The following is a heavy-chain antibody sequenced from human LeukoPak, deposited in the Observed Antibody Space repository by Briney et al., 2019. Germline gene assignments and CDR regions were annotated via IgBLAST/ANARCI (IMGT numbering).Heavy chain of an antibody. D-gene: IGHD3-9*01. CDR2: IKSKTDGGTT. CDR1: GFTFSNAW. V-gene: IGHV3-15*01. J-gene: IGHJ6*02. CDR3: TAPVLRYFDWFRYYYYGMDV. Sequence: GGSLRLSCAASGFTFSNAWMSWVRQAPRKGLEWVGRIKSKTDGGTTDYAAPVKGRFTISRDDSKNTLYLQMNSLKTEDTAVYYCTAPVLRYFDWFRYYYYGMDVWGQGTTVTVSS.